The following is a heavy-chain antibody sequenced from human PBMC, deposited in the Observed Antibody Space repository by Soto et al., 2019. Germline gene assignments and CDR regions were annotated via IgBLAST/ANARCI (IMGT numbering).Heavy chain of an antibody. J-gene: IGHJ6*02. D-gene: IGHD3-9*01. CDR1: GGSISSGDYY. CDR3: ARMAIDILTAGHYYYGMDV. V-gene: IGHV4-30-4*01. CDR2: IYYSGST. Sequence: SETLSLTCTVSGGSISSGDYYWSWIRQPPGKGLEWIGYIYYSGSTYYNPSLKSRVTISVDTSKNQFSLKLSSVTAADTAVYYCARMAIDILTAGHYYYGMDVWGQGTTVTVSS.